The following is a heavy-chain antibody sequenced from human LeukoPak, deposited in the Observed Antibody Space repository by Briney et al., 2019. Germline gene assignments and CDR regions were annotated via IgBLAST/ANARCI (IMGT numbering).Heavy chain of an antibody. J-gene: IGHJ4*02. CDR3: ASRGYSYGIFDY. D-gene: IGHD5-18*01. V-gene: IGHV1-69*05. CDR2: IIPIFGTA. Sequence: GASVKVSCKASGGTFSSYAISWVRQAPGQGLEWMGRIIPIFGTANYAQKFQGRVTITTDESTSTAYTELSSLRSEDTAVYYCASRGYSYGIFDYWGQGTLVTVSS. CDR1: GGTFSSYA.